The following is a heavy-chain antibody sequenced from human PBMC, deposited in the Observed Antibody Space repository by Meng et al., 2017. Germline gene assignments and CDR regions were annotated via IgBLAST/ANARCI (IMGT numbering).Heavy chain of an antibody. Sequence: GAGGGLVQAGGSLGLSCGASGFTFSSYWMHWVRQVPGKGLVWVSRISGDGSITNYADSVKGRFTISRDNAKNTLYLQMNSLRPEDTAVYYCLDEAPRSDYWGQGSLVTVSS. D-gene: IGHD1-1*01. CDR1: GFTFSSYW. CDR3: LDEAPRSDY. V-gene: IGHV3-74*01. CDR2: ISGDGSIT. J-gene: IGHJ4*02.